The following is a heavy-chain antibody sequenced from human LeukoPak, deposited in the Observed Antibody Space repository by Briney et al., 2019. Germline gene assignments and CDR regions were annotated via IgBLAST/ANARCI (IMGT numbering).Heavy chain of an antibody. CDR1: AFTFSIYG. V-gene: IGHV3-30*03. D-gene: IGHD3-3*01. CDR2: ISYDGSKT. CDR3: ASPGGYDFWSGPFDY. Sequence: GRSLILSCVASAFTFSIYGMHWVRQAPGKGLEWVAVISYDGSKTYYADSVKGRFTISRDNSKNTLYLQMNSLRAEDTAVYYCASPGGYDFWSGPFDYWGQGTLVTVSS. J-gene: IGHJ4*02.